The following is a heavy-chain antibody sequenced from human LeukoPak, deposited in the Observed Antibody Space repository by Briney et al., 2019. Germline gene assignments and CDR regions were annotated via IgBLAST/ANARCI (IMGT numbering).Heavy chain of an antibody. D-gene: IGHD3-10*01. V-gene: IGHV1-18*01. CDR3: AKDQFAFRGVSDY. Sequence: GASVKVSCKASGYIFISYGISWVRQAPGQGLEWMGWISGYSGNTNYAQKLQGRVTMATDTSTSTAYMELRSLRSDDTAVYYCAKDQFAFRGVSDYWGQGTLVTVSS. CDR2: ISGYSGNT. CDR1: GYIFISYG. J-gene: IGHJ4*02.